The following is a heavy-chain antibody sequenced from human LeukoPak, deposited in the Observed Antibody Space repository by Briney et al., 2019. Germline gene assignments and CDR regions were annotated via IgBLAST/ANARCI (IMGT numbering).Heavy chain of an antibody. J-gene: IGHJ5*02. V-gene: IGHV1-69*04. CDR1: GGTLSSYG. D-gene: IGHD1-26*01. CDR2: IIPILAIA. CDR3: ATSAVGATTVEVHWFDP. Sequence: ASVKVSCKASGGTLSSYGITWVRQAPGQGPEWMGRIIPILAIANYAQKFQGRVTITADKSTSTAYMELSSLRSEDTAVYYCATSAVGATTVEVHWFDPWGQGTLVTVSS.